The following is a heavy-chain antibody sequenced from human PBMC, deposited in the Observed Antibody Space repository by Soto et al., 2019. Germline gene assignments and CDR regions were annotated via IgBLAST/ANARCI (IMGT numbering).Heavy chain of an antibody. CDR2: ISYDGSNK. Sequence: GGSLRLSCASSGFTFSSYFMHLVRQAPGKGLEWVAVISYDGSNKYYADSVKGRFTISRDNSKNTLYLQMNSLRAEDTAVYYCAKPVLATQQLVPYFDYWGQGTLVTVSS. J-gene: IGHJ4*02. CDR1: GFTFSSYF. D-gene: IGHD6-13*01. CDR3: AKPVLATQQLVPYFDY. V-gene: IGHV3-30*18.